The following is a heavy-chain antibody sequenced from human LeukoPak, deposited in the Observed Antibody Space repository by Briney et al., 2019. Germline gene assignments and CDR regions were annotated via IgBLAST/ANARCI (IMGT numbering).Heavy chain of an antibody. V-gene: IGHV4-34*01. J-gene: IGHJ4*02. CDR1: GGSFSGHY. CDR2: INHSGST. D-gene: IGHD3-10*01. Sequence: KASETLSLTCAVYGGSFSGHYWSWIRQPPGKGLEWIGEINHSGSTNYNPSLESRVTISVDTSKNHFSLKLSSVTAADTAVYYCASDYGSGSYRFDYWGQGTLVTVSS. CDR3: ASDYGSGSYRFDY.